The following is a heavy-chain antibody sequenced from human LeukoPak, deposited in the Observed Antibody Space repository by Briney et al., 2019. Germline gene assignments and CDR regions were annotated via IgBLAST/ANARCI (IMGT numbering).Heavy chain of an antibody. Sequence: ASVKVSCKASGYTFTNYYLHWVRQAPGQGLEWMGIINPSGGSTSYAQKFHGRVTMTGDTSTSTVYMDLSSLTSGDTAVYYCARGPHSSSWPDIPRDSWGQGTLVTVSS. CDR3: ARGPHSSSWPDIPRDS. J-gene: IGHJ4*02. V-gene: IGHV1-46*01. D-gene: IGHD6-13*01. CDR1: GYTFTNYY. CDR2: INPSGGST.